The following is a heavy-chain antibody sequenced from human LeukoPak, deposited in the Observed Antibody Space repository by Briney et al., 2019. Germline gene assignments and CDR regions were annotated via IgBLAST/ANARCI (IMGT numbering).Heavy chain of an antibody. CDR3: AREAGTGTVLV. CDR1: GGSFSGYY. V-gene: IGHV4-34*01. Sequence: SETLSLTCAVYGGSFSGYYWSWIRQPPGKGLEWIGEINHSGSTYYNPSLKSRVTISVDTSKNQFSLKLSSVTAADTAVYYCAREAGTGTVLVWGQGTLVTVSS. J-gene: IGHJ4*02. CDR2: INHSGST. D-gene: IGHD1-1*01.